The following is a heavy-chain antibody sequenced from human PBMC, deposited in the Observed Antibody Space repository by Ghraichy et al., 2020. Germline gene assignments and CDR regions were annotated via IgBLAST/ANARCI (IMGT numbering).Heavy chain of an antibody. CDR2: IYYSGST. V-gene: IGHV4-59*01. D-gene: IGHD2-2*01. Sequence: SETLSLTCTVSGGSISSYYWNWIRQRPGKGLEWIGYIYYSGSTNYNSSLQSRVTISVDPSKNQFSLKLNSVTAADTAVYYCARDVVPSATKYGLDVWGQGTTVTVPS. CDR3: ARDVVPSATKYGLDV. CDR1: GGSISSYY. J-gene: IGHJ6*02.